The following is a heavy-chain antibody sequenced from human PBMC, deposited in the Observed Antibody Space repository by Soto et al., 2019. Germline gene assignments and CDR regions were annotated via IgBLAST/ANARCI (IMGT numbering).Heavy chain of an antibody. V-gene: IGHV1-69*02. D-gene: IGHD2-15*01. J-gene: IGHJ3*02. CDR2: IIPILGIA. CDR3: ARTGEDCSGGSCYHPRGDWDAFGI. Sequence: QVQLVQSGAEVKKPGSSVKVSCKASGGTFSSYTISWVRQAPGQGLEWMGRIIPILGIANYAQKFQGRVTITADKHPSTAYMELSSLRSEDTAVYYCARTGEDCSGGSCYHPRGDWDAFGIWGQGTMVTVSS. CDR1: GGTFSSYT.